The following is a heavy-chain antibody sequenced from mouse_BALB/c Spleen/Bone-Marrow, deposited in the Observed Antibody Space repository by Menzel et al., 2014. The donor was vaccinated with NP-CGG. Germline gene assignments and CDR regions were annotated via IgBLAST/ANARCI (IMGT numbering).Heavy chain of an antibody. D-gene: IGHD2-12*01. J-gene: IGHJ4*01. Sequence: QVQLQQSGAELVRPGSSVKIPCKASGYALSSNWMNWVKQRPGQGLEWIGQIYPGDGDTNYNGKFQGKATLTADKSSSTAYMQLSSLTSEDSAVYFCARGDYRYGDFAMDYWGQGTSVTVSS. CDR1: GYALSSNW. CDR2: IYPGDGDT. CDR3: ARGDYRYGDFAMDY. V-gene: IGHV1-80*01.